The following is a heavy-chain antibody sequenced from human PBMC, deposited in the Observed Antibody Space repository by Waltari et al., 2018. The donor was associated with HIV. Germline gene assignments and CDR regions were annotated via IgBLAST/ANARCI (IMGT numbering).Heavy chain of an antibody. Sequence: QVPLVLSGAEVEKPGALVKVSCKACGFTFTGFYMPRGRQAPGQGREWMGRINPNSGGTNYAQKFQGRVTMTRDTSISTAYMELSRLRSDDTAVYYCARDHEVRDACDIWGQGTMVTVSS. J-gene: IGHJ3*02. CDR2: INPNSGGT. D-gene: IGHD3-10*01. CDR1: GFTFTGFY. CDR3: ARDHEVRDACDI. V-gene: IGHV1-2*06.